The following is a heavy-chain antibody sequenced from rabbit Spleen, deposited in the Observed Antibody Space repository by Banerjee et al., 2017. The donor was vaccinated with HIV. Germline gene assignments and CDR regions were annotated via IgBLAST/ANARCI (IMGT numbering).Heavy chain of an antibody. CDR1: GLDFSSSYW. D-gene: IGHD7-1*01. CDR2: IYTSSGNT. Sequence: QEQLVEYGGDLVQPEGSLTLTCKASGLDFSSSYWICWVRQAPGKGLEWIGCIYTSSGNTWYASWVNGRFTISKTSSTTVTLQMTSLTAADTATYFCARDVYTGNSAGHALNLWGPGTLVTVS. CDR3: ARDVYTGNSAGHALNL. V-gene: IGHV1S45*01. J-gene: IGHJ4*01.